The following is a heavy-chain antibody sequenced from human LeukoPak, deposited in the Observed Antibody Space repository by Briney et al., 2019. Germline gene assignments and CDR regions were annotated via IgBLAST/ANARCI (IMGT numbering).Heavy chain of an antibody. V-gene: IGHV1-18*01. D-gene: IGHD4-23*01. CDR3: ARDYGGNSYDVFDI. J-gene: IGHJ3*02. Sequence: ASVKVSCKASGYTFISYGISWVRQAPGQGLEWMGWISVYNGNTNYAQKFQGRVTMTTDTSTSTAYMEVRSLRSDDTAVYYCARDYGGNSYDVFDIWGQGTMVTVSS. CDR1: GYTFISYG. CDR2: ISVYNGNT.